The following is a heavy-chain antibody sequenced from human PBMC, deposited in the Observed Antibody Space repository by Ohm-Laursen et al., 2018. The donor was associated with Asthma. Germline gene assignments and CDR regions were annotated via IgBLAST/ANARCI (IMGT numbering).Heavy chain of an antibody. CDR3: ARDVMEWYLPAFDF. D-gene: IGHD3-3*01. CDR2: ISYDGSNK. V-gene: IGHV3-30-3*01. Sequence: SLRLSCSASGFTFSSYAMHWVRQAPGKGLEWVAVISYDGSNKYYADSVKGRFTISRDNSKNTLYLQMNSLRPDDTAVYYCARDVMEWYLPAFDFWGQGTLVTVSS. J-gene: IGHJ4*02. CDR1: GFTFSSYA.